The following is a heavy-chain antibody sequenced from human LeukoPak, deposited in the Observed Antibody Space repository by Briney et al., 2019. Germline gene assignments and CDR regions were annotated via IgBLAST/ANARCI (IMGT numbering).Heavy chain of an antibody. CDR1: GYTFTSYG. V-gene: IGHV1-18*01. CDR3: ARDIPRGLWFGESKPPYGMDV. Sequence: ASVKVSCKASGYTFTSYGISWVRQAPGQGLEWMGWISAYNGNTNYAQKLQGRVTMTTDTSTSTAYMELRSLRSDDTAVYYCARDIPRGLWFGESKPPYGMDVWGQGTTVTVSS. CDR2: ISAYNGNT. J-gene: IGHJ6*02. D-gene: IGHD3-10*01.